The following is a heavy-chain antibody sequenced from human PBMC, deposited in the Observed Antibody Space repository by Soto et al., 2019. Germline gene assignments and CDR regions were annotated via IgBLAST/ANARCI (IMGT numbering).Heavy chain of an antibody. D-gene: IGHD3-16*01. CDR2: VSADGNRQ. CDR1: GFSFGAYG. V-gene: IGHV3-30*18. CDR3: AKVSVGYVDPNLGLAEAY. Sequence: QVQLVESGGGAAQPGTSLTLSCAASGFSFGAYGMHWVQQAPGKGLEWVAVVSADGNRQLYADSVRGRFTISRDNSKNTLHLQMNSLRSDDTAMYYCAKVSVGYVDPNLGLAEAYWGQGARVTVSS. J-gene: IGHJ4*02.